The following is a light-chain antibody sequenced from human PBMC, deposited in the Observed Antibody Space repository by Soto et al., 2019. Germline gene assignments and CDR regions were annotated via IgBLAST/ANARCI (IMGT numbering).Light chain of an antibody. Sequence: QSVLTQPPSASGTPGQRVTISCSGSSSNIGSNRVSWFQQLPGMAPKLMIYDVSNRPSGVSNRFSGSKSGNTASLTISGLQAEDEADYYCSSYTSSSNLFVFGNGTKVTVL. V-gene: IGLV2-14*01. CDR2: DVS. CDR3: SSYTSSSNLFV. CDR1: SSNIGSNR. J-gene: IGLJ1*01.